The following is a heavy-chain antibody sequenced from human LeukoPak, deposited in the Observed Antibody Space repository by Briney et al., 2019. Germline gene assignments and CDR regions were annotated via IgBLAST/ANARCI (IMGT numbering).Heavy chain of an antibody. CDR2: INHSGST. CDR1: GGSFSGYY. Sequence: PSETLSLTCAVYGGSFSGYYWSWIRQPPGKGLEWIGEINHSGSTNYNPSLKSRVTISVDTSKNQFSLKLSSVTAADTAVYYCARVPRRLMVREVIPPYYDYMDVWGKGTTVTVSS. D-gene: IGHD3-10*01. J-gene: IGHJ6*03. CDR3: ARVPRRLMVREVIPPYYDYMDV. V-gene: IGHV4-34*01.